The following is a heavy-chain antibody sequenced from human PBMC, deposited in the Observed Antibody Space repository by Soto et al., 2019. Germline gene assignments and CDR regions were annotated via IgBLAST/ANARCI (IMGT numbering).Heavy chain of an antibody. CDR2: IYASGTT. D-gene: IGHD1-1*01. CDR3: ARESRSELGTVEY. Sequence: QVRLQESGPGLVKPSETLSLTCTVSGASISNYNWSWIRQPAGKGLECLGRIYASGTTTYNPSLRSRVTMSVDTSKNQFSLNLNSVTAADTAVYYCARESRSELGTVEYWGQGTLVTVSS. J-gene: IGHJ4*02. CDR1: GASISNYN. V-gene: IGHV4-4*07.